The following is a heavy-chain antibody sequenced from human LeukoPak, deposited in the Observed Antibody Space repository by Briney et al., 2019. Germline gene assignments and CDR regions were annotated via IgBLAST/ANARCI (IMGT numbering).Heavy chain of an antibody. J-gene: IGHJ5*02. CDR2: INHSGST. V-gene: IGHV4-34*01. CDR1: GGSFSGYY. Sequence: PSETLSLTCAVYGGSFSGYYWSWIRQPPGRGLEWIGEINHSGSTNYNPSLKSRVTMSVDTSKNQFSLKLSSVTAADAAVYYCARGGTIFGVVLFDPWGQGTLVTVSS. D-gene: IGHD3-3*01. CDR3: ARGGTIFGVVLFDP.